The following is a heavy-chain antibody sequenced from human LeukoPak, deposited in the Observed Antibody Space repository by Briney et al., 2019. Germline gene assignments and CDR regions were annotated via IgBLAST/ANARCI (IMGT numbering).Heavy chain of an antibody. D-gene: IGHD1-26*01. J-gene: IGHJ4*02. V-gene: IGHV4-59*01. CDR2: IYYTGST. CDR3: ARGGAPGDNY. Sequence: ASETLSLTCTVSGASIGSYYCSWIRQPPGKGLEWIGYIYYTGSTNYNPSLKSRVTISVDTSKNQFSLRLTSVTAADTAVYYCARGGAPGDNYWGQGTLVTVSS. CDR1: GASIGSYY.